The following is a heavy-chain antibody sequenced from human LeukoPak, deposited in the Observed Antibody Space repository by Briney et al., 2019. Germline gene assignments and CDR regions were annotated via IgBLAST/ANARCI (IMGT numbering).Heavy chain of an antibody. CDR3: ARDLRGGNFDY. CDR1: GFTVSTNY. D-gene: IGHD2-15*01. CDR2: IYSGDST. Sequence: GGSLRLSCAASGFTVSTNYMSWVRQAPGKGLEWVSVIYSGDSTYYADSVKGRFTISRHSSRNTLYLQMNSLRAEDTAVYYCARDLRGGNFDYWGQGTLVTVSS. V-gene: IGHV3-53*04. J-gene: IGHJ4*02.